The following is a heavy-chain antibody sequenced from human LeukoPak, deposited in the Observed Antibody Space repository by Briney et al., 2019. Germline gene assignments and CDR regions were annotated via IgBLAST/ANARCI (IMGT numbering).Heavy chain of an antibody. CDR3: AKGTTGYSYGYPDY. CDR2: ISYDGSNK. J-gene: IGHJ4*02. V-gene: IGHV3-30-3*01. CDR1: GFTFSSYA. Sequence: GRSLRLSCAASGFTFSSYAMHWVRQAPGKGLEWVAVISYDGSNKYYADSVKGRFTISRDNSKNTLYLQMNSLRAEDTAVYYCAKGTTGYSYGYPDYWGQGTLVTVSS. D-gene: IGHD5-18*01.